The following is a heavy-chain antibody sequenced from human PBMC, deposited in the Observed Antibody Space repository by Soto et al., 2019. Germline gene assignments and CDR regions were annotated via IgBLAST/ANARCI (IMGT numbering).Heavy chain of an antibody. Sequence: QVQLVQSGAEVKQPGASVKVSCKASGYTFMNYYVHWVRQAPGQGLEWVGIINPSDGTTSHAQKFQGRGTMKRDTSTSTVYMELSSLRSEDTALYYCARAWARYCRTISCPGDSWGQGTLVTVSS. CDR3: ARAWARYCRTISCPGDS. V-gene: IGHV1-46*03. J-gene: IGHJ4*02. CDR2: INPSDGTT. D-gene: IGHD2-2*01. CDR1: GYTFMNYY.